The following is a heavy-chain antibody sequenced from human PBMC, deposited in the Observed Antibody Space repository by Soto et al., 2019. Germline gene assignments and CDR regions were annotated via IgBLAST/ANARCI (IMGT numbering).Heavy chain of an antibody. Sequence: QVQLVQSGAEVKKPGSSVKVSCKASGGTFSSYAISWVRQAPGQGLEWMGGIIPIFGTANYAQKFQGRVTITANKSTSTAYMELSSLRSEDTAVYYCARDYYSNYYYYYGMDVWGQGTTVTVSS. CDR3: ARDYYSNYYYYYGMDV. V-gene: IGHV1-69*06. D-gene: IGHD4-4*01. CDR1: GGTFSSYA. J-gene: IGHJ6*02. CDR2: IIPIFGTA.